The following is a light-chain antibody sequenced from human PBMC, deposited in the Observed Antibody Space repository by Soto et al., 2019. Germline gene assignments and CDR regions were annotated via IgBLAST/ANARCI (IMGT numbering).Light chain of an antibody. Sequence: EIVLTQSPATLSLSPGQRATLSCRASQSVSTYLAWYQQKPGQAPRLLIYDASTRSTGIPARFSGSGSATDFTLTISSLEPEDFAVYYCQQRSNWPPTWTFGQGTKVDIK. CDR2: DAS. CDR1: QSVSTY. V-gene: IGKV3-11*01. CDR3: QQRSNWPPTWT. J-gene: IGKJ1*01.